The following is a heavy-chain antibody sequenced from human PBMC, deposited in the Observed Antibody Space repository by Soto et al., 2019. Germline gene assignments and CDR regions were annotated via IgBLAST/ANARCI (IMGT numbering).Heavy chain of an antibody. CDR2: ISGSGGTT. CDR1: GFTFSSYA. V-gene: IGHV3-23*01. D-gene: IGHD3-10*01. Sequence: EVQVLESGGGLVQPGGSLRLSCAMSGFTFSSYAMTWVRQAPGKGLEWVSAISGSGGTTYYADSVKGRLAISRDNSKNRLYLQLNSLRDEDTAVYYCERGGSFYFGSGSYSRYGIDVWGQGTTVTVSS. CDR3: ERGGSFYFGSGSYSRYGIDV. J-gene: IGHJ6*01.